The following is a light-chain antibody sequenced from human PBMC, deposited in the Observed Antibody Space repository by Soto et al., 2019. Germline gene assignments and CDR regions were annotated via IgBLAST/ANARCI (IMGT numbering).Light chain of an antibody. J-gene: IGLJ1*01. CDR1: SSDVGGYNY. CDR3: RSYSRIGTLYV. V-gene: IGLV2-14*01. Sequence: QSALTQPASVSGSLGQSITISCTGTSSDVGGYNYISWYQQAPGKAPKLLIYDVINRPSGVSHRFSGSKSGNTASLTISGLQAEDEADYYCRSYSRIGTLYVFGGGTKVTVL. CDR2: DVI.